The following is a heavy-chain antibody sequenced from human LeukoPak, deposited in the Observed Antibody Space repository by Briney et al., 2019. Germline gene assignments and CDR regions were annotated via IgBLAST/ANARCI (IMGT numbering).Heavy chain of an antibody. J-gene: IGHJ4*02. Sequence: ASVKVSCKASGYTFTGYYMHWVRQAPGQGLEWMGWSNPNSGVTNSAQRFQGRVTMTRDTSITTAYMELSSLTSDDTAVYYCARDGGFDYWGQGTRATVSS. CDR1: GYTFTGYY. V-gene: IGHV1-2*02. CDR3: ARDGGFDY. CDR2: SNPNSGVT.